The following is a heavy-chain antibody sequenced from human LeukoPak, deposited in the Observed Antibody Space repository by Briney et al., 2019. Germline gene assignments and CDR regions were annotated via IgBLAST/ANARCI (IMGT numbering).Heavy chain of an antibody. Sequence: GSLRLSCAASGFTFSSYAMSWVRQAPGKGLEWVSAISGSGGSTYYADSVKGRFTISRDNSKNTLYLQMNSLRAEDTAVYYCAKALSSSWYGVYYYYGMDVWGKGTTVTVSS. CDR2: ISGSGGST. CDR1: GFTFSSYA. J-gene: IGHJ6*04. D-gene: IGHD6-13*01. V-gene: IGHV3-23*01. CDR3: AKALSSSWYGVYYYYGMDV.